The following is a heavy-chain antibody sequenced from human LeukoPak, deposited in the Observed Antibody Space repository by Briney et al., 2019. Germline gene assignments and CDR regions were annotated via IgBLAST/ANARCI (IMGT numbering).Heavy chain of an antibody. D-gene: IGHD2-2*02. CDR2: IITIFGIA. CDR3: ARELGYRSSSSCSTKYGMDV. J-gene: IGHJ6*02. Sequence: SVKVSCKVSGGTFSSYAISWVRQAPGQGLEWMGRIITIFGIANYAQKFQGRVTITADKSTSTAYMELSSLRSEDTAVYYCARELGYRSSSSCSTKYGMDVWGQGTTVTVSS. CDR1: GGTFSSYA. V-gene: IGHV1-69*04.